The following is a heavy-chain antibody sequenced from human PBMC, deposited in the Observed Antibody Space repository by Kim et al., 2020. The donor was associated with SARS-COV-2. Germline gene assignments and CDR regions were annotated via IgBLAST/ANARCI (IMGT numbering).Heavy chain of an antibody. V-gene: IGHV3-11*01. J-gene: IGHJ4*02. CDR3: ARVGNDYGDYVFDY. Sequence: DSVQGRFTISRNNAKNYRYLQMNSLRARDTAVYYCARVGNDYGDYVFDYWGQGTLVTVSS. D-gene: IGHD4-17*01.